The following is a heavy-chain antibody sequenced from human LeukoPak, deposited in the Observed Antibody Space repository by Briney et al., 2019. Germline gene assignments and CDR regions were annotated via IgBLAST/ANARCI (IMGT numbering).Heavy chain of an antibody. CDR1: RFTVSSNY. D-gene: IGHD2-15*01. Sequence: GGSLRLSCAASRFTVSSNYMSWVRQAPGKGLEWVSVIYSGGSTYYADSVKGRFTISRDNSKNTLYLQMNSPRAEDTAVYYCASFSIGPNYNYYYGMDVWGQGTTVTVSS. CDR2: IYSGGST. V-gene: IGHV3-53*01. J-gene: IGHJ6*02. CDR3: ASFSIGPNYNYYYGMDV.